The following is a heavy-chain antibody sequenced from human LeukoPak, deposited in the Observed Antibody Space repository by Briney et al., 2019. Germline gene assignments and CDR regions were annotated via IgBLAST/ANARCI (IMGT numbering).Heavy chain of an antibody. J-gene: IGHJ3*01. CDR3: TRDYPASFDV. CDR1: GFNFGDFA. V-gene: IGHV3-49*04. Sequence: GGSLRLSCPVSGFNFGDFAMSWVRRAPGKGLEWLGFIRSTIYGGTTDYAASVKGRFTISRDDSKSIAYLQMNSLKTEDTAMYYSTRDYPASFDVWGQGTLVTVSS. CDR2: IRSTIYGGTT.